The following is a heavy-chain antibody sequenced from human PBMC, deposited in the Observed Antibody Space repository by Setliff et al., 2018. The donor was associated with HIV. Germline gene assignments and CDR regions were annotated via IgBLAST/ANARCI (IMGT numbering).Heavy chain of an antibody. Sequence: PSETLSLTCSVSGGSMSGYYWSWIRQPPGRGLEWIGYVSYSGDTNYNPSLKSRVTISIDTSKNQFSLRVNSVTAADTALYSCARHGGGYSYGSLDFWSQGTLVTVSS. J-gene: IGHJ4*02. V-gene: IGHV4-59*08. CDR3: ARHGGGYSYGSLDF. CDR1: GGSMSGYY. D-gene: IGHD5-18*01. CDR2: VSYSGDT.